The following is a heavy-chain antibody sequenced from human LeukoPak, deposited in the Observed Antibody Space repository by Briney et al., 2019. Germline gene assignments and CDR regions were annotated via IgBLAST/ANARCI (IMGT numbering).Heavy chain of an antibody. V-gene: IGHV1-18*01. Sequence: RASVKVSCMASGYTFTRYGISWVRQAPGQGLEGMGWISAYNGNTNYAQKLQGRVTMTPDTSTSTAYMELRSLRSDDTAVYYCARNGGWAAAGTFAAFDIWGQGAMVTVSS. D-gene: IGHD6-13*01. CDR3: ARNGGWAAAGTFAAFDI. J-gene: IGHJ3*02. CDR2: ISAYNGNT. CDR1: GYTFTRYG.